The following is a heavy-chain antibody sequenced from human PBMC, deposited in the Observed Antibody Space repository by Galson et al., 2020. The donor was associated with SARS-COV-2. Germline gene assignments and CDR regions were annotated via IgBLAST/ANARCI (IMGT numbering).Heavy chain of an antibody. CDR3: ATISVLGGLDN. D-gene: IGHD3-3*01. CDR1: GDSIHNYY. CDR2: IYTSGST. V-gene: IGHV4-4*07. J-gene: IGHJ4*02. Sequence: SETLSLTCTLTGDSIHNYYWTWIRQPAGKGLEWIGRIYTSGSTDYNPSLRSRVTMSMDSSKNQFSLRVTSVTVADTAVYYCATISVLGGLDNWGQGTLVTVSS.